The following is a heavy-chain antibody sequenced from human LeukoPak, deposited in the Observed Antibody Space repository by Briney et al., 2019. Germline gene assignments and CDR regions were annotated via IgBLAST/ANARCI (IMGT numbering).Heavy chain of an antibody. V-gene: IGHV3-7*01. J-gene: IGHJ4*02. Sequence: GGSLRLSCAASGFTFSSYWMSWVRQAPGKGLEWVANIKQDGSEKYYVDSVKGRFTISRDNSKNTLYLQMNSLRAEGTAVYYCARDKSPTTVTTRQPQDYWGQGTLVTVSS. D-gene: IGHD4-17*01. CDR3: ARDKSPTTVTTRQPQDY. CDR2: IKQDGSEK. CDR1: GFTFSSYW.